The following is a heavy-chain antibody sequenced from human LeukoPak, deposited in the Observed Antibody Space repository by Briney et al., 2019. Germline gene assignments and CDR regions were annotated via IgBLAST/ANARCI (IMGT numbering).Heavy chain of an antibody. CDR3: ARGGGLDV. CDR1: GLTFSSYW. CDR2: INHNGNVN. V-gene: IGHV3-7*03. J-gene: IGHJ6*02. D-gene: IGHD3-16*01. Sequence: GGSLRLSCAASGLTFSSYWMNWARQAPGKGLEWVASINHNGNVNYYVDSVKGRFTISRDNAKNPLYLQMSNLRAEDTAVYFRARGGGLDVWGQGATVTVSS.